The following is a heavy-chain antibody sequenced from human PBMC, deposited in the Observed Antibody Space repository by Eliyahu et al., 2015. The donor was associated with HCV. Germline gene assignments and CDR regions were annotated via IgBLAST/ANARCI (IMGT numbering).Heavy chain of an antibody. J-gene: IGHJ6*04. D-gene: IGHD2-21*02. Sequence: QAQLVQSGAEVKRPGASLKVSCEASGXIXXXYYIXWVRLAPGQAPEWMGWXNPKSGAPNYARKFRGRVTMTRDTSVSTVFLELNWLTTDDTAVYYCARGRGDCTTDDCYYYYYALDVWGEGTSVTVSS. V-gene: IGHV1-2*02. CDR3: ARGRGDCTTDDCYYYYYALDV. CDR2: XNPKSGAP. CDR1: GXIXXXYY.